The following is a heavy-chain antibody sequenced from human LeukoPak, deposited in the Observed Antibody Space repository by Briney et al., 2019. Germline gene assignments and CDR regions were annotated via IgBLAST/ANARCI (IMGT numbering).Heavy chain of an antibody. CDR3: ARGNYDFWSVTDY. CDR1: GFTFSSYA. CDR2: ISYDGSNK. J-gene: IGHJ4*02. D-gene: IGHD3-3*01. V-gene: IGHV3-30-3*01. Sequence: PGRSLRLSCAASGFTFSSYAMRWVRQDPGKGVEWVAVISYDGSNKYYGDTVKVRFTSSKDNSKITLYLQMNSLRAEDTAVYYCARGNYDFWSVTDYWGQGTLVTVSS.